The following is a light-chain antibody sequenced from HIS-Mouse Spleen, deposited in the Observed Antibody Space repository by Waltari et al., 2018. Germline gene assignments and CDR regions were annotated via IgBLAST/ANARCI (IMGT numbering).Light chain of an antibody. J-gene: IGLJ3*02. V-gene: IGLV1-47*01. CDR1: SSNIGSNY. CDR3: AAWDDSLSGPV. Sequence: QSVLTQPPSASGTPGQRVTISCSASSSNIGSNYVYWYQQLPRTAPKLLIYRNNQRPSGVPDRFSGSKSGTSASLAISGLRSEDEADYYCAAWDDSLSGPVFGGGTKLTVL. CDR2: RNN.